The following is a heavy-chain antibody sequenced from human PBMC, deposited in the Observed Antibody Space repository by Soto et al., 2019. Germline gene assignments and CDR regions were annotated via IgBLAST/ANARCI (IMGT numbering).Heavy chain of an antibody. D-gene: IGHD4-4*01. J-gene: IGHJ5*02. Sequence: SETLSLTCAVYGGSFSCYYLSWIRQPPGKGLEWIGEINHSGSTNYNPSLKSRVTISVDTSKNQFSLKLSSVTAADTAVYYCARGGNPPSPTNWFDPWGQGTLGTVSS. CDR3: ARGGNPPSPTNWFDP. CDR1: GGSFSCYY. CDR2: INHSGST. V-gene: IGHV4-34*01.